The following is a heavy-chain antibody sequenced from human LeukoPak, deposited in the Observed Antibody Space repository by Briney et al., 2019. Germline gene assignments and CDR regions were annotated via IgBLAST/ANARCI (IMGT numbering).Heavy chain of an antibody. J-gene: IGHJ4*02. Sequence: ASVKVSCKASGGTFSSYAISWVRQAPGQGLEWMGGIIPIFGTANYTQKFQGRVTIIADESTSTAYMELSSLRSEDTAVYYCARGVVGATTGAYSFDYWGRGTLVTVSS. D-gene: IGHD1-26*01. CDR1: GGTFSSYA. V-gene: IGHV1-69*13. CDR2: IIPIFGTA. CDR3: ARGVVGATTGAYSFDY.